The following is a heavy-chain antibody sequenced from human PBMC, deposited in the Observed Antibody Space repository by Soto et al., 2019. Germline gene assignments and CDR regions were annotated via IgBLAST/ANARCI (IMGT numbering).Heavy chain of an antibody. V-gene: IGHV1-46*01. CDR3: VRHPLTVSGYWDC. Sequence: QVQLVQSGTEMKNPGASVKVSCRASGYTFTNFYIHWVRQAPGQGLEWMGVINPTTGNIVYARKFQGRVTTTTDTSSSTVYMELSSLGSEDTAVYFCVRHPLTVSGYWDCWGQGSLVAVSS. J-gene: IGHJ4*02. CDR1: GYTFTNFY. D-gene: IGHD6-19*01. CDR2: INPTTGNI.